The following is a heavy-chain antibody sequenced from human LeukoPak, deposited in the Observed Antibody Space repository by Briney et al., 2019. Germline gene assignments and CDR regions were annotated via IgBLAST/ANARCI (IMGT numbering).Heavy chain of an antibody. CDR3: AKDIAQGYTFGSIEQDY. CDR1: GLTFSRYA. CDR2: ISESGSGT. D-gene: IGHD5-18*01. J-gene: IGHJ4*02. Sequence: GGSLRLSCAVSGLTFSRYAMSWVRQAPGKGLEWVSAISESGSGTYYADSVKGRFTISRDNSKDTLSLQMNSLGAEDTAVYYCAKDIAQGYTFGSIEQDYWGQGTLVTVSS. V-gene: IGHV3-23*01.